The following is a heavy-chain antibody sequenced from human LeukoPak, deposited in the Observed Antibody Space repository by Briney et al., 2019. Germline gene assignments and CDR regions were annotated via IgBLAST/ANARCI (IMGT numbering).Heavy chain of an antibody. J-gene: IGHJ6*03. CDR3: AREGRITMVRGVYYMDV. CDR2: IYHSGST. Sequence: PSETLSLTCAVSGGSISSSNWWSWVRQPPGKGLEWIWAIYHSGSTNYNPSLKSRVTISVDTSKVQFSLKLGSVPAADTAVYCGAREGRITMVRGVYYMDVWGKGTTVTVSS. V-gene: IGHV4-4*01. CDR1: GGSISSSNW. D-gene: IGHD3-10*01.